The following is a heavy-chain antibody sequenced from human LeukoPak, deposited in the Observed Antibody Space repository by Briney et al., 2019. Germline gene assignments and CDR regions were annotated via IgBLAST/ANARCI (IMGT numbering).Heavy chain of an antibody. V-gene: IGHV3-15*01. J-gene: IGHJ4*02. CDR3: TTGESMVGTTIHVRWAD. D-gene: IGHD1-26*01. CDR2: IKSKTAGGTT. Sequence: PGGSLRLSCAASGFTFSLYWMNWVRQAPGKGLEWVGRIKSKTAGGTTDYAAPVKGRFTISRDDSKSTLYLEMNSLKTEDTAVYYCTTGESMVGTTIHVRWADWGQGTLVTVSS. CDR1: GFTFSLYW.